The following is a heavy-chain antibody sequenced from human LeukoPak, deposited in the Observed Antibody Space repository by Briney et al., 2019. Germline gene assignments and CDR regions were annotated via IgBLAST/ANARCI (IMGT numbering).Heavy chain of an antibody. CDR1: GFTFSSYG. CDR2: ISYDGSNK. CDR3: AKDEGYCSGGSCYEAPYFQH. J-gene: IGHJ1*01. D-gene: IGHD2-15*01. V-gene: IGHV3-30*18. Sequence: GGSLRLSCAASGFTFSSYGMHWVRQALGKGLEWVAVISYDGSNKYYADSVKGRFTISRDNSKNTLYLQMNSLRAEDTAVYYCAKDEGYCSGGSCYEAPYFQHWGQGTLVTVSS.